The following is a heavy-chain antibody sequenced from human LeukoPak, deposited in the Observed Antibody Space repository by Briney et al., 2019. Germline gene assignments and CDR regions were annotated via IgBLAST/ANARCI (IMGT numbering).Heavy chain of an antibody. D-gene: IGHD5-18*01. CDR1: GYTLTELS. CDR2: ISAYNGNT. V-gene: IGHV1-18*01. J-gene: IGHJ4*02. Sequence: ASVKVSCKVSGYTLTELSMHWVRQAPGQGLEWMGWISAYNGNTNYAQKLQGRVTMITDTSTSTAYMELRSLRSDDTAVYYCARGSSYGFSMGYWGQGTLVAVSS. CDR3: ARGSSYGFSMGY.